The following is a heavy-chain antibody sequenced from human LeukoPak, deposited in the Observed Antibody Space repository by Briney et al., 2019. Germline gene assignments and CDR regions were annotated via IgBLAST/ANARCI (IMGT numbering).Heavy chain of an antibody. V-gene: IGHV1-24*01. CDR1: GYTLTELS. D-gene: IGHD6-19*01. CDR3: ATARRGWFYNWFDP. CDR2: FDPEDGET. Sequence: ASVKVSCKVSGYTLTELSMHWVRQAPGKGLEWMGGFDPEDGETIYAQKFQGRVTMTEDTSTDTAYMELSSLRSEDTAVYYCATARRGWFYNWFDPWGQGTLVTVSS. J-gene: IGHJ5*02.